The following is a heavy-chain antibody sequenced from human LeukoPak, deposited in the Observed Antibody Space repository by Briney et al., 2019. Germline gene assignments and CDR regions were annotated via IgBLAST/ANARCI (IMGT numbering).Heavy chain of an antibody. Sequence: GGSLRLSCAASGFTFSSHWMDWVRQAPGKGLEWVANIKQDGSESYYLDSVKGRFTISRDNAKSSLYLQMNSLRAEDTAVYYCAHVRVGRGQGTLVTVSS. CDR3: AHVRVG. V-gene: IGHV3-7*01. D-gene: IGHD2-8*02. J-gene: IGHJ4*02. CDR1: GFTFSSHW. CDR2: IKQDGSES.